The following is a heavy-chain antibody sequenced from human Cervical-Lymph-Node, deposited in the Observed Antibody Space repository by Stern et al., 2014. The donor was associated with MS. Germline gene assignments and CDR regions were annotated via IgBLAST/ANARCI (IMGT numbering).Heavy chain of an antibody. D-gene: IGHD5-18*01. CDR2: IYYSGST. CDR1: GGSISSGGYY. Sequence: QVQLQESGPGLVKPSQTLSLTCTVSGGSISSGGYYWSWLRQHPGKGLEWIGYIYYSGSTYYNPSLKSRVTISVDTSKNQFSLKLSSVTAADTAVYYCAREDTAMGYFDYWGQGTLVTVSS. V-gene: IGHV4-31*03. J-gene: IGHJ4*02. CDR3: AREDTAMGYFDY.